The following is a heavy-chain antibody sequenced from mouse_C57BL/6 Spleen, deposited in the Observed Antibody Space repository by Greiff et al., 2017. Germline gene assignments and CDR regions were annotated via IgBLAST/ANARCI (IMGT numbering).Heavy chain of an antibody. Sequence: VQLQQSGAELVRPGTSVKVSCKASGYAFTNYLIEWVKQRPGKGLEWIGVINPGSGGTNYNEKFKGKATLTADKSSSTAYMQLSSLTSEDSAVYFCARKSYSMDYWGQGTSVTVSS. V-gene: IGHV1-54*01. J-gene: IGHJ4*01. CDR1: GYAFTNYL. CDR2: INPGSGGT. CDR3: ARKSYSMDY.